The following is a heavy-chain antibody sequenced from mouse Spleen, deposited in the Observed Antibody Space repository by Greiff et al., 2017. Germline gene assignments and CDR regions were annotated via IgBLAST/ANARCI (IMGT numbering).Heavy chain of an antibody. Sequence: VQLQQSGPELVKPGASVKISCKASGYSFTSYYIHWVKQRPGQGLEWIGWIYPGSGNTKYNEKFKGKATLTADTSSSTAYMQLSSLTSEDSAVYYCARYYSIYAIDYWGQGTSVTVSS. J-gene: IGHJ4*01. CDR3: ARYYSIYAIDY. CDR1: GYSFTSYY. D-gene: IGHD2-12*01. CDR2: IYPGSGNT. V-gene: IGHV1-66*01.